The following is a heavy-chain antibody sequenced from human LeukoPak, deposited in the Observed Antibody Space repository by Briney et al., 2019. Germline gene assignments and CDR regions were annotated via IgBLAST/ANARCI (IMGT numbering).Heavy chain of an antibody. CDR2: INHSGST. CDR3: ARAAAGRSRFDY. D-gene: IGHD6-13*01. Sequence: SETLSLTCAVYGGSFSGYYWSWIRQPPGKGLEWIGKINHSGSTNYNPSLKSRVTISVDTSKNQFSLKLSSVTAADTAVYYCARAAAGRSRFDYWGQGTLVTVSS. V-gene: IGHV4-34*01. CDR1: GGSFSGYY. J-gene: IGHJ4*02.